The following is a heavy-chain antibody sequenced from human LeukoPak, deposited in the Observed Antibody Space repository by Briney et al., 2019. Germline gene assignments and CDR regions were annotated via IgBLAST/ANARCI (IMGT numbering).Heavy chain of an antibody. V-gene: IGHV3-53*01. CDR3: ARLICGGGDCGGVGAFDI. CDR2: IYSGGST. CDR1: GVTVSSNY. J-gene: IGHJ3*02. D-gene: IGHD2-21*02. Sequence: GGSLRLSCAASGVTVSSNYMSSGRQAPGKGLEWVSVIYSGGSTYYADSVKGRFTISRDNSKNTLYLRMNSLRAEDTAVYYCARLICGGGDCGGVGAFDIWGQGTMVTVSS.